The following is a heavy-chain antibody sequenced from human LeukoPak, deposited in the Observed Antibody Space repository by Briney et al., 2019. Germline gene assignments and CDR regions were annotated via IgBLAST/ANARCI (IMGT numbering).Heavy chain of an antibody. CDR1: GFTFDDYA. CDR2: ISGDGGST. Sequence: GGSLRLSCAASGFTFDDYAMHWVRQAPGKGLECFSLISGDGGSTYYADSVKGRFTICRDNSKNSLYLQMNSLRTEDTASYYCAKDKELLQWLVRPYYFDYWGRGTLVTVS. J-gene: IGHJ4*02. D-gene: IGHD6-19*01. CDR3: AKDKELLQWLVRPYYFDY. V-gene: IGHV3-43*02.